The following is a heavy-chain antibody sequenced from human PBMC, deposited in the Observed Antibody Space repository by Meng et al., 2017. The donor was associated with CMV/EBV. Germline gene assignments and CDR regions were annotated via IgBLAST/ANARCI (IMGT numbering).Heavy chain of an antibody. V-gene: IGHV3-21*01. CDR2: ISSSSYI. J-gene: IGHJ5*02. D-gene: IGHD2-2*01. CDR3: ARDRWQSQVVPSRVHWFDP. Sequence: GESLKISCAASGFTFSSYSMNWVRQAPGKGLEWVSSISSSSYIYYADSVKGRFTISRDNAKNSLYLQMNSLRAEDTAVYYCARDRWQSQVVPSRVHWFDPWGQGTLVTVSS. CDR1: GFTFSSYS.